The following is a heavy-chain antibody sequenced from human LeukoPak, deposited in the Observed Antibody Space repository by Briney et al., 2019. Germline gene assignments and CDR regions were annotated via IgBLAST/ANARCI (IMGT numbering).Heavy chain of an antibody. V-gene: IGHV1-46*01. D-gene: IGHD6-19*01. J-gene: IGHJ5*02. Sequence: ASVTVSCKASGGTFSSYAISWVRQAPGQGLEWMGIINPSGGSARYAQKFQGNVTMTSDTSTNTVYMELSSLISEDTAVYYCARGYTSGWYLWGQGTLVTVSS. CDR3: ARGYTSGWYL. CDR2: INPSGGSA. CDR1: GGTFSSYA.